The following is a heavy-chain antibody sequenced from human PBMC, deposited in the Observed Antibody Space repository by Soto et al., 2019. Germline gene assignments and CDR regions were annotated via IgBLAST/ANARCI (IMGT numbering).Heavy chain of an antibody. J-gene: IGHJ6*02. D-gene: IGHD5-12*01. Sequence: PGGSLRLSCAASGFTFSSYGMHWVRQAPGKGLEWVAVIWYDGSNKYYADSVKGRFTISRDNSKNTLYLQMNSLRAEDTAVYYCARSGYSSSYGMDVWGQGTTVTVS. CDR1: GFTFSSYG. V-gene: IGHV3-33*01. CDR2: IWYDGSNK. CDR3: ARSGYSSSYGMDV.